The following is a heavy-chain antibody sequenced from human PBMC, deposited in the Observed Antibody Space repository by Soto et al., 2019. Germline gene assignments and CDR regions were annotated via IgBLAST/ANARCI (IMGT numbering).Heavy chain of an antibody. V-gene: IGHV3-33*01. CDR3: ARESSYSSGWYSRAFDI. D-gene: IGHD6-19*01. J-gene: IGHJ3*02. CDR2: IWYDGSNK. Sequence: GGSLRLSCAASGFTFSSYGMHWVRQAPGKGLEWVAVIWYDGSNKYYADSVKGRFTISRDNSKNTLYLQMNSLRAEDTAVYYCARESSYSSGWYSRAFDIWGQGTMVTVSS. CDR1: GFTFSSYG.